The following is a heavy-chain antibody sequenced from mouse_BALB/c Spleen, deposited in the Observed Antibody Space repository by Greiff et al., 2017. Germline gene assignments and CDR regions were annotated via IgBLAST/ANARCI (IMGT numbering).Heavy chain of an antibody. Sequence: VQLQQSGAELVRPGTSVKVSCKASGYAFTNYLIEWVKQRPGQGLEWIGVINPGSGGTNYNEKFKGKATLTADKSSSTAYMQLSSLTSDDSAVYFCARSYYDYDFDYWGQGTTLTVSS. D-gene: IGHD2-4*01. CDR3: ARSYYDYDFDY. J-gene: IGHJ2*01. CDR1: GYAFTNYL. CDR2: INPGSGGT. V-gene: IGHV1-54*01.